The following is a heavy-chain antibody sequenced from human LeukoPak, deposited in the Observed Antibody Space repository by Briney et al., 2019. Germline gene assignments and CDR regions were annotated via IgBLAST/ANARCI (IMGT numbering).Heavy chain of an antibody. J-gene: IGHJ4*02. CDR3: ARRGYSYGYGY. V-gene: IGHV4-34*01. CDR2: INHSGST. Sequence: SETLSLTCSVSGGSVSNYYWSWIRQPPGKGLEWIGEINHSGSTNYNPSLKSRVTISVDTSKNQFSLKLSSVTAADTAVYYCARRGYSYGYGYWGQGTLVTVSS. CDR1: GGSVSNYY. D-gene: IGHD5-18*01.